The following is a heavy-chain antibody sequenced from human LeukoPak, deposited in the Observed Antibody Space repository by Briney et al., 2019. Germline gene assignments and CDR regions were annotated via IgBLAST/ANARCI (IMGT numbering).Heavy chain of an antibody. V-gene: IGHV4-61*02. CDR1: GGSISSGSYY. CDR2: IYTSGST. CDR3: ARQTGSGLFILP. D-gene: IGHD3/OR15-3a*01. Sequence: SETLSLTCTVSGGSISSGSYYWSWIRQPAGKGLEWIGRIYTSGSTNYNPSLKSQVSISIDTSKNQFPLRLTSVTAADTAVYYCARQTGSGLFILPGGQGTLVTVSS. J-gene: IGHJ4*02.